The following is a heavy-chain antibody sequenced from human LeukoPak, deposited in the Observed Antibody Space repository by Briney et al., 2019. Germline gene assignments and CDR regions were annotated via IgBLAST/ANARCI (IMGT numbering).Heavy chain of an antibody. V-gene: IGHV3-23*01. CDR3: TRAYGGDSDWYFDL. J-gene: IGHJ2*01. D-gene: IGHD4-23*01. CDR1: GFTFSSYA. Sequence: GGSLRLSCAASGFTFSSYAMSWVRQAPGKGLEWVSAISGSGGSTYYADSVKGRFTISRDNSKNTLYLQMNSLRAEDTAVYYCTRAYGGDSDWYFDLWGRGTLVTVSS. CDR2: ISGSGGST.